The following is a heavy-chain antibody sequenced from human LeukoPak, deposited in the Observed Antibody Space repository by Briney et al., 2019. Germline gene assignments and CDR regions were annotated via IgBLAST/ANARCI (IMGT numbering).Heavy chain of an antibody. CDR1: GGSVSSGTYY. CDR3: TRSTNLEAFDI. J-gene: IGHJ3*02. CDR2: IYYSGST. V-gene: IGHV4-61*01. D-gene: IGHD2-8*01. Sequence: SETLSLTCTVSGGSVSSGTYYWSWIRQPPGKGLEWIGYIYYSGSTNYNPSLKSRVTISVDTSKNQCSLKLSSVTTADTAVYYCTRSTNLEAFDIWGQGTMVTVSS.